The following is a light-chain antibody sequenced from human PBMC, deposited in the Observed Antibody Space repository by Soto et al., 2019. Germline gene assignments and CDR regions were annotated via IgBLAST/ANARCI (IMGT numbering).Light chain of an antibody. Sequence: QSALTQPASVSGSPGRSITISCTGTSNDVGGYDLVSWYQHNPGKAPKLMIYEVNKRPSGVSDRFSGSKSGNTASLTISTLQPEDEAAYSCCSFAGGATFVFGGGTKVTVL. CDR2: EVN. CDR1: SNDVGGYDL. J-gene: IGLJ2*01. V-gene: IGLV2-23*02. CDR3: CSFAGGATFV.